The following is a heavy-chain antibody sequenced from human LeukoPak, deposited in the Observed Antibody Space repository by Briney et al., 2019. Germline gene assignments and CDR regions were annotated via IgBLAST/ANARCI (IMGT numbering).Heavy chain of an antibody. V-gene: IGHV1-69*13. Sequence: SVKVSCKASGGTFSSYAISWVRQAPGQGLEWMGGIIPIFGTANYAQKFQGRVTITADESTSTAYMELSSLRSEDTAVYYCVRGGGYYYDSSGYYPLDYWGQGTLVTVSS. J-gene: IGHJ4*02. CDR3: VRGGGYYYDSSGYYPLDY. D-gene: IGHD3-22*01. CDR1: GGTFSSYA. CDR2: IIPIFGTA.